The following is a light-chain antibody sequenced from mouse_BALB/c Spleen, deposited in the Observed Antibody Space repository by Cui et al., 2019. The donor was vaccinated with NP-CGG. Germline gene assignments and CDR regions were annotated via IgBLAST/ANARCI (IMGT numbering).Light chain of an antibody. Sequence: AFVSQNCALTTSPGETVTLTCRSSTGAVTTSNYANWVQEKPDHLFTGLIGGTNNRTPGVPARSSGSLIGDKAALTITGAQTEDEAIYFCALWYSNHWVFGGGTKLTVL. CDR1: TGAVTTSNY. J-gene: IGLJ1*01. CDR3: ALWYSNHWV. V-gene: IGLV1*01. CDR2: GTN.